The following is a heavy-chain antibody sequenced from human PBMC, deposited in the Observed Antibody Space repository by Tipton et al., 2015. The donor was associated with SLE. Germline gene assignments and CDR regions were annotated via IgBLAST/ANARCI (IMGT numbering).Heavy chain of an antibody. CDR2: IYYRGNT. V-gene: IGHV4-59*11. CDR3: ARALNNGWRLGDRFDP. CDR1: GDSMTSPH. D-gene: IGHD5-24*01. J-gene: IGHJ5*02. Sequence: TLSLTCTVSGDSMTSPHWSWIRQPPGKGLEWLGFIYYRGNTKYNPSLQSRVTISVDSSNNQFSLKLTSVTPADTAVYYCARALNNGWRLGDRFDPWGQGTLVTVSS.